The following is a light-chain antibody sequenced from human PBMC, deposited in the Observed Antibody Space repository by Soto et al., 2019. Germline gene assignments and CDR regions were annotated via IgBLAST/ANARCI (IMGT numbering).Light chain of an antibody. V-gene: IGKV3-20*01. CDR2: GAS. CDR3: QQCGGSLWT. J-gene: IGKJ1*01. Sequence: EIVLTQSPGTQSLSPGERATLSCRASQSVSSSSLAWYQHKPGQAPRLLIYGASSRAAGIPDRFSGSGSETDFTLTINRLEPEDFAVYYCQQCGGSLWTFGQGTKVEIK. CDR1: QSVSSSS.